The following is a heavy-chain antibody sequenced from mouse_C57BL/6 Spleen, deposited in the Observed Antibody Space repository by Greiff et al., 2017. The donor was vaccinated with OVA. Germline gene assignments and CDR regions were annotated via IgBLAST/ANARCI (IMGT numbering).Heavy chain of an antibody. J-gene: IGHJ4*01. CDR1: GYTFTDHT. V-gene: IGHV1-78*01. CDR3: ARDYYGSSLSMDY. D-gene: IGHD1-1*01. Sequence: VKLQQSDAELVKPGASVKISCKVSGYTFTDHTIHWMKQRPEQGLEWIGYIYPRDGSTKYNEKFKGKATLTADKSSSTAYMQLNSLTSEDSAVYFCARDYYGSSLSMDYWGQGTSVTVSS. CDR2: IYPRDGST.